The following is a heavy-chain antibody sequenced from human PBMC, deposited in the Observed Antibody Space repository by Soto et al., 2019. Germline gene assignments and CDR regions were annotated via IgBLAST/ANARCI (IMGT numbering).Heavy chain of an antibody. CDR2: IYYSGST. CDR3: ARRYGSCFDY. D-gene: IGHD5-18*01. V-gene: IGHV4-59*08. Sequence: QVQLQESGPGLVKPSETLSLTCTVSGGPISSTNGSWFRQPPGKGLEWIGYIYYSGSTNYNPSLKSRVTRSVDTSKNQFSLKLSSVTAADTAVYYCARRYGSCFDYWGQGTLVTVSS. J-gene: IGHJ4*02. CDR1: GGPISSTN.